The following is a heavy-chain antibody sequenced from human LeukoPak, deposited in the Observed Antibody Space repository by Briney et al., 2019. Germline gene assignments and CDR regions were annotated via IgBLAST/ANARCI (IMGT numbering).Heavy chain of an antibody. CDR3: ASAVTQGYCSGGSCYLPHFQH. D-gene: IGHD2-15*01. V-gene: IGHV4-34*01. J-gene: IGHJ1*01. Sequence: SETLSLTCAVYGGSFSGYYSRWIRQPPGKGLEWIGEINHSGSTNYNPSLKSRVTISVDTSKNQFSLKLSSVTAADTAVYYCASAVTQGYCSGGSCYLPHFQHWGQGTLVTVSS. CDR1: GGSFSGYY. CDR2: INHSGST.